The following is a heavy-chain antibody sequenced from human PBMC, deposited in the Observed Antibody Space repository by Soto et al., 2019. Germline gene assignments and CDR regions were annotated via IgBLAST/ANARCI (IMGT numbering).Heavy chain of an antibody. J-gene: IGHJ3*02. CDR3: AREGDYYDSSGEKTDAFDI. CDR1: GGTFSSYA. D-gene: IGHD3-22*01. V-gene: IGHV1-69*01. CDR2: IIPIFGTA. Sequence: QVQLVQSGAEVKKPGSSVKVSCKASGGTFSSYAISWVRQAPGQVLEWMGGIIPIFGTANYAQKFQGRVTITADESTSTAYMELSRLRSEDTAVYYCAREGDYYDSSGEKTDAFDIWGQGTMVTVSS.